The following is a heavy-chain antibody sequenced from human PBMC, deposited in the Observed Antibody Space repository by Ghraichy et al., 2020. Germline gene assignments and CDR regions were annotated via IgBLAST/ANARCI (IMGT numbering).Heavy chain of an antibody. CDR2: ISGSGGTT. CDR1: GFTFSNYA. Sequence: GGSLRLSCAASGFTFSNYAMSWVRQAPGKGLEWVSGISGSGGTTYYADSVRGRFTISRDNSKNMLYLQMNSLRAEDTAVYYCTKSAGSGSYYRLADYWGQGTLVTVSS. D-gene: IGHD3-10*01. CDR3: TKSAGSGSYYRLADY. V-gene: IGHV3-23*01. J-gene: IGHJ4*02.